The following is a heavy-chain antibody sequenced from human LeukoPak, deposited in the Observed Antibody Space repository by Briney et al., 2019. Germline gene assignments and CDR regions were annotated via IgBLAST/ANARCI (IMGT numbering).Heavy chain of an antibody. D-gene: IGHD3-10*01. CDR3: ARQYEF. Sequence: SETLSLTCTVSGASIISGNYFWGWVRQPPGKRLEWIGSWHHSGITDYNPSLKSRVTIVAYTSKNQFSLKLASVAAADSAVYFCARQYEFWGQGTLVTVSS. CDR2: WHHSGIT. V-gene: IGHV4-39*01. CDR1: GASIISGNYF. J-gene: IGHJ4*02.